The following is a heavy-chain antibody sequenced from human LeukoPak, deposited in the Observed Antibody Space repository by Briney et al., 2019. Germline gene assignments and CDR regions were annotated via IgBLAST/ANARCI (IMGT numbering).Heavy chain of an antibody. J-gene: IGHJ4*02. CDR3: ARRYCSSATCWYYFDY. Sequence: GESLKISCKVSGYSFTSYWIGWVRQMPGKGLEWMGIMYPGDSDTRYSPSFQGQVTISADKSISTAYLQWSSLKASDTAMYYCARRYCSSATCWYYFDYWGQGALVTVSS. CDR2: MYPGDSDT. V-gene: IGHV5-51*01. CDR1: GYSFTSYW. D-gene: IGHD2-2*01.